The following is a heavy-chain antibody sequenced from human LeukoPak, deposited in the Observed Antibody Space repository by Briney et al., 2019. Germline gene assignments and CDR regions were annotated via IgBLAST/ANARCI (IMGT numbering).Heavy chain of an antibody. J-gene: IGHJ4*02. Sequence: PGGSLRLSCEASGFTFSSYGMHWVRQAPGKGLEWVAVISYHGTNKYYADSVKGRFTISRDNSKNTLYLQMNSLRPEDTAVYHCAPNADGDYDYFNYWGQGTLVTVSS. CDR3: APNADGDYDYFNY. V-gene: IGHV3-30*03. CDR2: ISYHGTNK. D-gene: IGHD4-17*01. CDR1: GFTFSSYG.